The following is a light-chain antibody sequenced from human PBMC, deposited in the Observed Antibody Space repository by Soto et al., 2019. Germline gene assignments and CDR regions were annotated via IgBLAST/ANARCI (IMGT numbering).Light chain of an antibody. CDR1: QSVSSY. J-gene: IGKJ1*01. V-gene: IGKV3-11*01. Sequence: VLTQSPATLSLSPGERATLSCRASQSVSSYLAWYQQKPGQAPRLLIYDASNRATGIPARFSGSGSGTDFTLTISSLEPEDFAVYYCQQRSNWPTFGQGTKVDIK. CDR3: QQRSNWPT. CDR2: DAS.